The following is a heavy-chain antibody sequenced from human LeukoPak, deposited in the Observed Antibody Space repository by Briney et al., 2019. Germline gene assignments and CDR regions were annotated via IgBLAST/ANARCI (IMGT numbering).Heavy chain of an antibody. Sequence: GESLKISCKGSGYTFSSYWIGWVRQMPGKGLEWMGIIYPGDSDTRYSPSLQGQVTISVDTSIGTAYLQRSSLKASDTAIYYCARQNDFRLDYWGQGTLVTVSS. CDR2: IYPGDSDT. CDR3: ARQNDFRLDY. V-gene: IGHV5-51*01. CDR1: GYTFSSYW. D-gene: IGHD3-3*01. J-gene: IGHJ4*02.